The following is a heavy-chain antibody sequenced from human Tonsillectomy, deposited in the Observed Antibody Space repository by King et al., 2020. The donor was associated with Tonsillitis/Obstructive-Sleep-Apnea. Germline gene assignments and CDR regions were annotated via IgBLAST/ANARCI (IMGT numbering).Heavy chain of an antibody. Sequence: VQLQESGGGLVQPGGSLRLSCVASGYMFTSYAMTWVRLAPGKGLEWVSAIRGTGGSRFYAESVKGRFPISSDTSKQTVYLQMDSLRADDTAVYYCAKVKFDGAAFDSLDSWGQGTLLTVSS. CDR2: IRGTGGSR. J-gene: IGHJ4*02. CDR1: GYMFTSYA. D-gene: IGHD5-24*01. CDR3: AKVKFDGAAFDSLDS. V-gene: IGHV3-23*01.